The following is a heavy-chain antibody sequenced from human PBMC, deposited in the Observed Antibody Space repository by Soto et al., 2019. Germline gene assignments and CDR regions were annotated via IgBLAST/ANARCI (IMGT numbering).Heavy chain of an antibody. Sequence: QVQLVQSGAEVKKPGSSVKVSCKASGGTFSSYAISWVRQAPGQGLEWMGGIIPIFGTANYAQKFQGRVTITADESTSTAYKELSSVRSEDTAVYYWARDGDGSIAAAGMKDYWGQGTLVTVSS. CDR3: ARDGDGSIAAAGMKDY. CDR2: IIPIFGTA. V-gene: IGHV1-69*12. J-gene: IGHJ4*02. D-gene: IGHD6-13*01. CDR1: GGTFSSYA.